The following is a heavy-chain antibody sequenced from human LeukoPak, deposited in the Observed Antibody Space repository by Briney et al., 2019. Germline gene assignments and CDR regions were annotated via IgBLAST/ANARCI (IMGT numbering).Heavy chain of an antibody. Sequence: GGSLRLSCAASGFTFSNYWMSWVRQSPGRGLEWVANIDQDGSAEYYVDSVGGRFTVSRDNAKNSLYLQMHSLRAEDTAIYYCAKVSVCYGCYLDYWGQGTLVTVS. CDR2: IDQDGSAE. D-gene: IGHD3-16*01. J-gene: IGHJ4*02. CDR3: AKVSVCYGCYLDY. V-gene: IGHV3-7*03. CDR1: GFTFSNYW.